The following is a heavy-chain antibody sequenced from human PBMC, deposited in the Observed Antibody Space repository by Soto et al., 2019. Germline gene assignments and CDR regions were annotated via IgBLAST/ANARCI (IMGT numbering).Heavy chain of an antibody. J-gene: IGHJ5*02. D-gene: IGHD3-9*01. CDR2: ISPSGGST. CDR3: SRHGSSDWLSWFDP. CDR1: GYTFTDYY. Sequence: QVQLVQSGAEVKKPGASVKVSCKASGYTFTDYYMHWVRQAPGQGLEWMGIISPSGGSTYAQKFQGRVTVTRDTSTSTVYMELSSMGSEHTAVYYCSRHGSSDWLSWFDPWGHGTLVTVSS. V-gene: IGHV1-46*01.